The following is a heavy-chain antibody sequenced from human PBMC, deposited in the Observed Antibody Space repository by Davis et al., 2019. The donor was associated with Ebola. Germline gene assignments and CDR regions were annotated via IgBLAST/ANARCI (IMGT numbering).Heavy chain of an antibody. CDR2: IYHSGST. V-gene: IGHV4-4*02. D-gene: IGHD3-3*01. Sequence: SETLSLTCAVSGGSISSSNWWSWVRQPPGKGLEWIGEIYHSGSTNYNPSLKSRVTISVDTSKNQFSLKLTSVTAADTAVFYCARAPYDFWSGLYYYYYMDVWGKGTTVTVSS. CDR3: ARAPYDFWSGLYYYYYMDV. CDR1: GGSISSSNW. J-gene: IGHJ6*03.